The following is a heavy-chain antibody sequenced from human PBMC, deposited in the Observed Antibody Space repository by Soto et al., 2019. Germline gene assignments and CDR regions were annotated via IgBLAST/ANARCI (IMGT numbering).Heavy chain of an antibody. CDR3: ARKGLYDSSGYDQ. Sequence: ASVKVSCKASGYTFTGYYMHWVRQAPGQGLEWMGWINPNSGGTNYAQKFQGRVTMTRDTSISTAYMELSRLRSDDTAVYYCARKGLYDSSGYDQWSQGTLVTVSS. CDR2: INPNSGGT. CDR1: GYTFTGYY. V-gene: IGHV1-2*02. D-gene: IGHD3-22*01. J-gene: IGHJ4*02.